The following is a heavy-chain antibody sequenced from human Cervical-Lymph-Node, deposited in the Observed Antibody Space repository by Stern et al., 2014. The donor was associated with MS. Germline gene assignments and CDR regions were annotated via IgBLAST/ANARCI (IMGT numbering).Heavy chain of an antibody. Sequence: EDQLVESGGDLVQPGGSLRLSCAVSGFSFSNYWMTWVRQAPGKGLEWVANIRQDESERYYGDSVKGRFTISRDNAEGSLYLQMNSLIVEDTAIYYCARGSSGWYPLYYFDYWGQGTLVTISS. D-gene: IGHD6-13*01. CDR1: GFSFSNYW. CDR2: IRQDESER. J-gene: IGHJ4*02. V-gene: IGHV3-7*01. CDR3: ARGSSGWYPLYYFDY.